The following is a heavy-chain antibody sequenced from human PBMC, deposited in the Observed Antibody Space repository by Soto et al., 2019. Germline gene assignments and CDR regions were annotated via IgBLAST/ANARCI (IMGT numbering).Heavy chain of an antibody. Sequence: PGGSLRLSCSASGFIFSSCAMNWVRQAPGKGLEWVSAISGSGGSIYYADSVKGRFTISRDNSKTTLYLEMDSLRAEDTAVYYCAKGGGDSLRYGMDVWGQGTTVTVS. CDR2: ISGSGGSI. D-gene: IGHD2-21*02. V-gene: IGHV3-23*01. J-gene: IGHJ6*02. CDR3: AKGGGDSLRYGMDV. CDR1: GFIFSSCA.